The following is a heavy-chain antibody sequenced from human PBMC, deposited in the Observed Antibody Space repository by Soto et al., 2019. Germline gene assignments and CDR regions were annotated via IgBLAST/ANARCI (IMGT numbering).Heavy chain of an antibody. Sequence: PGGSLRLSCAASGFTFSSYAMSWVRQAPGEGLEWVSIITSDGRTYYADSVKGRFTISRDNSKNTVYLPMNSLRAEYTAVDYSAKDYSTVTTDPLSVVLFDYWGQGALVTVSS. CDR3: AKDYSTVTTDPLSVVLFDY. CDR2: ITSDGRT. CDR1: GFTFSSYA. J-gene: IGHJ4*02. D-gene: IGHD4-17*01. V-gene: IGHV3-23*01.